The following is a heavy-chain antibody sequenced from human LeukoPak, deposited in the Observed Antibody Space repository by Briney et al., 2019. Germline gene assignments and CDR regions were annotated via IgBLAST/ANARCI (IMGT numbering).Heavy chain of an antibody. J-gene: IGHJ3*02. CDR2: IYYSGST. V-gene: IGHV4-31*03. CDR1: GGSISSGGYY. CDR3: TSALWSGRTTDAFDI. D-gene: IGHD3-3*01. Sequence: SETLSLTCTVSGGSISSGGYYWSWIRQHPGKGLEWIGYIYYSGSTYYNPSLKSRVTISVDTSKNQFSLKLSSVTAADTAVYYCTSALWSGRTTDAFDIWGQGTMVTVSS.